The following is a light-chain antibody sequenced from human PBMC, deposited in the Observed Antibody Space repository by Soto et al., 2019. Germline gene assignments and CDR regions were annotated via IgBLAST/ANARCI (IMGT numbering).Light chain of an antibody. J-gene: IGKJ1*01. CDR1: QSVDSRY. V-gene: IGKV3-20*01. CDR3: QHYSLYRT. CDR2: GTS. Sequence: EIVLTQSPATLSLSPGDRATLSCRASQSVDSRYLGWYQQRPGEPPTLLIFGTSRRDSGIPARFSGSGSGTEFSLTISRLEPDDFAMYFCQHYSLYRTFGQGTKVEIK.